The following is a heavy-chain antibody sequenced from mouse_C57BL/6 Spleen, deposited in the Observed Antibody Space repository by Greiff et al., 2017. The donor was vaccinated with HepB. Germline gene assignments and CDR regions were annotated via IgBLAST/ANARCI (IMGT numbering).Heavy chain of an antibody. CDR2: IYPGGGYT. CDR1: GYTFTNYW. J-gene: IGHJ4*01. CDR3: ARGGYTRAMDY. V-gene: IGHV1-63*01. Sequence: VQLQQSGAELVRPGTSVKMSCKASGYTFTNYWIGWAKQRPGHGLEWIGDIYPGGGYTNYNEKFKGKATLTADKSSSTAYMQFSRLTSEDSAIYYCARGGYTRAMDYWGQGTSVTVSS. D-gene: IGHD3-1*01.